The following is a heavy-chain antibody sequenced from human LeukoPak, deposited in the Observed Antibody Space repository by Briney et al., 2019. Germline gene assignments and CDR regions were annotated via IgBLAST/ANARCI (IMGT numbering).Heavy chain of an antibody. CDR1: GFTFSSYA. D-gene: IGHD5-18*01. V-gene: IGHV3-30*04. J-gene: IGHJ4*02. CDR3: ARGGRPAGYQNAY. CDR2: ISYDGSNK. Sequence: GRSLRLSCAASGFTFSSYAMHWVRQAPGKGLEWVAVISYDGSNKYYADSVKGRFTISRDNSKNTLYLQMNSLRAEDTAVYYCARGGRPAGYQNAYWGQGTLVTVSS.